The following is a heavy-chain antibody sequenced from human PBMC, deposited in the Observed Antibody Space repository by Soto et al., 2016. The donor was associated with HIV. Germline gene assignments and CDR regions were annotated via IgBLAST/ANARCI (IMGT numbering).Heavy chain of an antibody. Sequence: QLQESGPGLVKPSETLSLTCNVSGGSISTTSYYWGWIRQPPGKGLEWIGSISYSGDTYYNPSLKSRITISADTSRNQFFLNLNSVTAADRAVYYCARISYEYHDGGAYGGFGLRGVQGTLVTVSS. CDR1: GGSISTTSYY. CDR2: ISYSGDT. D-gene: IGHD3-22*01. V-gene: IGHV4-39*01. J-gene: IGHJ4*02. CDR3: ARISYEYHDGGAYGGFGLR.